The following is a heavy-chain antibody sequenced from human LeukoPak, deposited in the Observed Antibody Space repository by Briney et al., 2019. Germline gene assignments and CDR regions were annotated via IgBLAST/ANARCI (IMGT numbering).Heavy chain of an antibody. CDR2: ISGSGGST. Sequence: GGSLRLSCAAPGFTFSNAWMSWVRQAPGKGLEWVSGISGSGGSTYYADSVKGRFTISRDNSKNTLYLQMNSLRAEDTAVYYCAKQIAAAGDFDYWGQGTLVTVSS. V-gene: IGHV3-23*01. CDR3: AKQIAAAGDFDY. J-gene: IGHJ4*02. CDR1: GFTFSNAW. D-gene: IGHD6-13*01.